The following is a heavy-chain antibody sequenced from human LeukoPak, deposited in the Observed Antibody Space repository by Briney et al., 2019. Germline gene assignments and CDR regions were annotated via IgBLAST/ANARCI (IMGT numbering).Heavy chain of an antibody. CDR2: INKDGTEK. Sequence: GGSLRLSCAASEFTSSAFWMTWVRRPPGKGLEWVANINKDGTEKEYVDSVKGRFSIFRDNAKNSVFLQMNRLRADDTAVYYCAIFAGAVPGNLLLWGKGTTVIVSA. D-gene: IGHD2-8*02. V-gene: IGHV3-7*01. CDR1: EFTSSAFW. J-gene: IGHJ6*04. CDR3: AIFAGAVPGNLLL.